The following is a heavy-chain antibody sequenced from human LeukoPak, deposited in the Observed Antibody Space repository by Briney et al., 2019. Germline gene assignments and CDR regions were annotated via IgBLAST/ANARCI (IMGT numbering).Heavy chain of an antibody. V-gene: IGHV3-73*01. Sequence: GGSLRLSCAASGFTFSGSAMHWVRQASGKGLEWVGRIRSKANSNATAYAASVKGRFTISRDNSKNTLYLQMNSLRAEDTAVYYCARESRYDLAFDIWGQGTMVTVSS. D-gene: IGHD3-16*01. J-gene: IGHJ3*02. CDR1: GFTFSGSA. CDR2: IRSKANSNAT. CDR3: ARESRYDLAFDI.